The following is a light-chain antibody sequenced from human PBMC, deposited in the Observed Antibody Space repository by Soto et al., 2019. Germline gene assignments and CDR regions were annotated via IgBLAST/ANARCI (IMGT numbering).Light chain of an antibody. J-gene: IGKJ5*01. CDR1: QSVSSY. Sequence: EIVLTQSPATLSLSPGERATLSCRASQSVSSYLAWYQQKPGQAPRLLIYDASNRATGIPARFSGSGSGTDFTLTISSLEPEDFAVYYCQQRSNWPQVTFGQGTRLEI. CDR3: QQRSNWPQVT. V-gene: IGKV3-11*01. CDR2: DAS.